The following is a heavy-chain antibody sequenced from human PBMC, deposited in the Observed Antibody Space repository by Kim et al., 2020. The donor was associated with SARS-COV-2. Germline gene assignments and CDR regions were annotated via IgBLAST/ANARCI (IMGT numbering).Heavy chain of an antibody. D-gene: IGHD3-22*01. CDR2: IYYSGRT. CDR3: ARDFTYYDSSGVDIRCFDP. V-gene: IGHV4-59*13. J-gene: IGHJ5*02. Sequence: SETLSLTCTVSGGSISSYSWSWIRQPPGKGLEWIGYIYYSGRTNYNPSLKSRVTISVDTSKNWFSLKLSSVTAADTAVYYCARDFTYYDSSGVDIRCFDPWGQGTLFTGSS. CDR1: GGSISSYS.